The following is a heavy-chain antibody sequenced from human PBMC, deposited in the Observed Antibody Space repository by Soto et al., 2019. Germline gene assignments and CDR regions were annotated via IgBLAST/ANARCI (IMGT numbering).Heavy chain of an antibody. J-gene: IGHJ5*01. Sequence: PSETLSLTCTVSGGSISSGDYYWSWIRQPPGKGLEWIGYIYYSGSTYYNPSLKSRVTISVDTSKNQFSVRLSSVTAADTAVYYCARAYYDTEGYSLDPWGLGTLVTV. D-gene: IGHD3-16*01. CDR2: IYYSGST. CDR3: ARAYYDTEGYSLDP. V-gene: IGHV4-30-4*02. CDR1: GGSISSGDYY.